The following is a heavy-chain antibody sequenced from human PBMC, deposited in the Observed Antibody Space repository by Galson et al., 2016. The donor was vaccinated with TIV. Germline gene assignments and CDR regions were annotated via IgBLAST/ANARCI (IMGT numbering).Heavy chain of an antibody. D-gene: IGHD5-18*01. J-gene: IGHJ1*01. V-gene: IGHV1-69*13. CDR1: GAIFSSYA. CDR2: IIPIFRTT. Sequence: SVKVSCKASGAIFSSYAITWVRQAPGQGLEWVGRIIPIFRTTNYAQRFQGRVTITADEFTGAAYMELNSLRSDDTAVYFCAKESGYNSGDITDWGQGTLVTGSS. CDR3: AKESGYNSGDITD.